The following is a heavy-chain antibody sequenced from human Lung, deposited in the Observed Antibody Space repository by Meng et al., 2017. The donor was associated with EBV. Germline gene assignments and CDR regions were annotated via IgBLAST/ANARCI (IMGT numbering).Heavy chain of an antibody. V-gene: IGHV1-46*01. D-gene: IGHD4-23*01. Sequence: QGQVVQLGAEVKKPGASVKVSCKASGYTFTNYYMHWVRQAPGQGLEWMGVINPSGGSTNYAQKFQGRLTMTRDTSTSTVYMELSSLRSEDTAVYYCARGDGGNGSDYWGQGTLVTVSS. CDR2: INPSGGST. J-gene: IGHJ4*02. CDR1: GYTFTNYY. CDR3: ARGDGGNGSDY.